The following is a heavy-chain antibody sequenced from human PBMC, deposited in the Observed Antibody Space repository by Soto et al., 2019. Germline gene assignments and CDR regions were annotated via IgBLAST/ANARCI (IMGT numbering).Heavy chain of an antibody. D-gene: IGHD2-2*01. J-gene: IGHJ4*02. Sequence: PGGSLRLSCAASGFTFSSYSMNWVRQAPGKGLEWVSSISSSSSSYIYYADSVKGRFTISRDNAKNSLYLQMNSLRAEDTAVYYCARDRGSSTSPPGYFGQVTLVTVSS. CDR3: ARDRGSSTSPPGY. V-gene: IGHV3-21*01. CDR2: ISSSSSSYI. CDR1: GFTFSSYS.